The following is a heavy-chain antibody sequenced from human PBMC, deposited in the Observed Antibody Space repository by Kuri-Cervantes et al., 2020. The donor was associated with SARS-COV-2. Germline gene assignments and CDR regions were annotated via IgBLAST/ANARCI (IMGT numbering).Heavy chain of an antibody. D-gene: IGHD6-19*01. CDR3: ASTVAGTLGWFDP. CDR1: GGSISSSSYY. CDR2: IYYSGST. V-gene: IGHV4-39*07. J-gene: IGHJ5*02. Sequence: SETLSLTCTVAGGSISSSSYYWGWIRQPPGKGLEWIGSIYYSGSTYYNPSLKSRVTISVDTSKNQFSLKLSSVTAADTAVYYCASTVAGTLGWFDPWGQGTPVTVSS.